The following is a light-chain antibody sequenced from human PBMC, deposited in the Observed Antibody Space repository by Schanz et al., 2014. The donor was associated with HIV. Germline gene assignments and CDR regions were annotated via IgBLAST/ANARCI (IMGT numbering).Light chain of an antibody. V-gene: IGLV1-51*01. Sequence: QSVLTQPPSVSAAPGQRVTISCSGSTSNIGKNYVSWYQQFPGTAPKVLIYDNDKRPSGIPGRFSGSKSGNTASLTISGLQAEDEADYYCGSCSTTNTCTFGGGTKLTVL. J-gene: IGLJ3*02. CDR2: DND. CDR3: GSCSTTNTCT. CDR1: TSNIGKNY.